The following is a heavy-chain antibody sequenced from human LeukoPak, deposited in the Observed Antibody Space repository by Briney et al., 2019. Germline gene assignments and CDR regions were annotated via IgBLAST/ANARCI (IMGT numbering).Heavy chain of an antibody. D-gene: IGHD2-21*01. CDR3: ATEKGDSPDY. Sequence: PGGSLRLSCAASGFTFSSYAMSWVRQAPGKGLEWVSGISGSGANTYHADSVKGRFTISRDNSKSTLYVQMNSLRAEDTAVYYCATEKGDSPDYWGQGTLVTVSS. J-gene: IGHJ4*02. V-gene: IGHV3-23*01. CDR2: ISGSGANT. CDR1: GFTFSSYA.